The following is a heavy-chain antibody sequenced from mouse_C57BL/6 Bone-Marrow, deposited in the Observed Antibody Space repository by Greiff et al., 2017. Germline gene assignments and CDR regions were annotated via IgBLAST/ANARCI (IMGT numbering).Heavy chain of an antibody. CDR2: ISDGGSYT. CDR1: GFTFSSYA. D-gene: IGHD2-5*01. Sequence: EVQRVESGGGLVKPGGSLKLSCAASGFTFSSYAMSWVRQTPEKRLEWVATISDGGSYTYYPDNVKGRFTISRDNAKNNLYLQMSHLKSEDTAMYYCARDPYSNYGFAYWGQGTLVTVSA. V-gene: IGHV5-4*01. J-gene: IGHJ3*01. CDR3: ARDPYSNYGFAY.